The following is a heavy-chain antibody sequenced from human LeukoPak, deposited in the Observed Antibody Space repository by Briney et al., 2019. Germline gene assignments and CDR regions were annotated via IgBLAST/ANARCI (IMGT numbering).Heavy chain of an antibody. CDR3: ASYSYYYDSSGYFDY. Sequence: SETLSLTCTVSGGSISSYYWSWIRQPPGKGLEWIGYIYYSGSTNYNPSLKSRVTISVDTSKNQFSLKLSSVTAADTAVFYCASYSYYYDSSGYFDYWGQGTLVTVSS. D-gene: IGHD3-22*01. CDR2: IYYSGST. J-gene: IGHJ4*02. CDR1: GGSISSYY. V-gene: IGHV4-59*01.